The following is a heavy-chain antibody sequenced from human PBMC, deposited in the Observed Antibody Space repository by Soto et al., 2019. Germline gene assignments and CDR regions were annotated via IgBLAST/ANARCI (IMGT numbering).Heavy chain of an antibody. Sequence: CLGLSCSPSGLIYSSYGRHWVRQAPGKGLVCSEVIPDERSSNYYADSVKGRFTISRDHFKNMLYLQMNIGSSQDTAVYYCAKDRPFNNGSGSYYIGYYFDYWGQGTMITVSS. V-gene: IGHV3-30*18. J-gene: IGHJ4*02. D-gene: IGHD3-10*01. CDR2: IPDERSSN. CDR3: AKDRPFNNGSGSYYIGYYFDY. CDR1: GLIYSSYG.